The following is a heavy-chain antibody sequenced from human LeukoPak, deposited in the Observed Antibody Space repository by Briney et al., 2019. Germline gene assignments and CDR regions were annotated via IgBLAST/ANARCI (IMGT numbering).Heavy chain of an antibody. J-gene: IGHJ4*02. Sequence: KPSETLSLTCTVSGGSISSSSYYWGWIRQPPGKGLEWIGSIYYSGSTYYNPSLKSRVTISVDTSKNQFSLKLSSVTAADTAVYYCARRDTAMVRALDYWGQGTLVTVSS. CDR2: IYYSGST. D-gene: IGHD5-18*01. CDR3: ARRDTAMVRALDY. CDR1: GGSISSSSYY. V-gene: IGHV4-39*01.